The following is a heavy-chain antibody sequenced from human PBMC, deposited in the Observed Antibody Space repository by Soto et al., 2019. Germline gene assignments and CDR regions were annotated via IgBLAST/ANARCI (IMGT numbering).Heavy chain of an antibody. D-gene: IGHD3-22*01. CDR1: GFIYSSYG. J-gene: IGHJ4*02. Sequence: GGSLRLSCSASGFIYSSYGMHWVRQAPGKGLEWVAVISYDGSNKYYADSVKGRFTISRDNSKNTLYLQMNSLRAEDTAVYYCAKDRYYYDSSGYESKDYWGQGTLVTVSS. CDR2: ISYDGSNK. V-gene: IGHV3-30*18. CDR3: AKDRYYYDSSGYESKDY.